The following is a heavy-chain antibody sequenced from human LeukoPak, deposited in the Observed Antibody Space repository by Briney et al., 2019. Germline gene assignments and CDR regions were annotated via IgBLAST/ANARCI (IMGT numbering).Heavy chain of an antibody. CDR2: ISYDGSNK. CDR3: AKGGSGSYGGYFDY. J-gene: IGHJ4*02. Sequence: GGSLRLSCAASGFTFSSYGMHWVRQAPGKGLEWVAVISYDGSNKYYADSVKGRFTISRDNSKNTLYLQTNSLRAEDTAVYYCAKGGSGSYGGYFDYWGQGTLVTVSS. CDR1: GFTFSSYG. V-gene: IGHV3-30*18. D-gene: IGHD1-26*01.